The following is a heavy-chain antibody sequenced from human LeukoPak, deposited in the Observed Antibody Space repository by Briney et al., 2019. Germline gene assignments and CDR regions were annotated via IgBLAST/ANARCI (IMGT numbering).Heavy chain of an antibody. J-gene: IGHJ4*02. CDR2: FSGSGGST. D-gene: IGHD1-26*01. CDR1: GFTFSSYA. CDR3: AKGSGSHYIAIFDY. V-gene: IGHV3-23*01. Sequence: GGSLRLSCAASGFTFSSYAMSWVRQAPGKGLEWVSAFSGSGGSTYYADSVKGRFTISRDNSKNTLYLQMNSPRAEDTAVYYCAKGSGSHYIAIFDYWGQGTLVTVSS.